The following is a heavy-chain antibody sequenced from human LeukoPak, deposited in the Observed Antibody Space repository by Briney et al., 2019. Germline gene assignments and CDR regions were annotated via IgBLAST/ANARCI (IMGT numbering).Heavy chain of an antibody. D-gene: IGHD3-10*01. CDR3: AREAGITNFDP. Sequence: SETLSLTCTVSGGSISSGSYYWSWIRQPAGKGLEWIGRIYTSGSTNYNPSLKSRVTISVDTSKNQFSLKLSSVTAADTAVYYCAREAGITNFDPWGQGTLVTVSS. V-gene: IGHV4-61*02. J-gene: IGHJ5*02. CDR1: GGSISSGSYY. CDR2: IYTSGST.